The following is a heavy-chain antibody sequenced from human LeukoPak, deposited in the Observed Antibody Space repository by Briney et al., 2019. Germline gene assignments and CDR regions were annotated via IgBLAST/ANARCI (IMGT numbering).Heavy chain of an antibody. D-gene: IGHD2-21*02. Sequence: GRSLRLSCVTSGFTFDDYAMHWVRQAPGKGLEWVSYISWDSGRIAYADSVRGRFTISRDNAKNSLYLQMNSLRVEDTAVFYCAREKGCSGGDCYDAYDIWGQGTRVTVSS. CDR3: AREKGCSGGDCYDAYDI. J-gene: IGHJ3*02. CDR1: GFTFDDYA. CDR2: ISWDSGRI. V-gene: IGHV3-9*01.